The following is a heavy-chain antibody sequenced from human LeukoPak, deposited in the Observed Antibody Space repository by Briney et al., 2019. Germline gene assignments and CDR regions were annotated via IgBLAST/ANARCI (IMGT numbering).Heavy chain of an antibody. Sequence: SQTLSLTCDISGDSVASNSAAWNWVRQSPLRGLGWLGRTYYRSKRFNDYAVSVKSRITINPYTSKNQFSLRLNSVTPEDTAVYYCARNGVPRKGMDVWGQGTTVTVSS. V-gene: IGHV6-1*01. CDR2: TYYRSKRFN. CDR1: GDSVASNSAA. D-gene: IGHD2-8*01. J-gene: IGHJ6*02. CDR3: ARNGVPRKGMDV.